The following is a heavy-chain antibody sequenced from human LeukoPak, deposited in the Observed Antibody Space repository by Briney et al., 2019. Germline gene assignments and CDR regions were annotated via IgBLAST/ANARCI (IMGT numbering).Heavy chain of an antibody. CDR2: FYYSGST. J-gene: IGHJ5*02. CDR1: GGSISSSSYY. Sequence: SETLSLTCTVSGGSISSSSYYWGWIRQPPGKGLEWIGSFYYSGSTYYNPSLKSRVTISVDTSKNQFSLKLSSVTAADTAVYYCVYEAAERTSWGQGTLVTVSS. V-gene: IGHV4-39*07. CDR3: VYEAAERTS. D-gene: IGHD6-13*01.